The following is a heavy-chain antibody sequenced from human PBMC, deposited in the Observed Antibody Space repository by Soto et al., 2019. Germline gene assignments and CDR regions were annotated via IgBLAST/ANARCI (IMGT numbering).Heavy chain of an antibody. CDR3: DRIVGPKRAFDS. J-gene: IGHJ3*02. Sequence: GSLRLSCAASGFTFSDYYMSWIRQAPGKGLEWVSYISSSGSTIYYADSVKGRFTISRDNAKNSLYLQMNSLRAEETAVYYCDRIVGPKRAFDSWGQGTMVTVSS. CDR2: ISSSGSTI. CDR1: GFTFSDYY. D-gene: IGHD1-26*01. V-gene: IGHV3-11*01.